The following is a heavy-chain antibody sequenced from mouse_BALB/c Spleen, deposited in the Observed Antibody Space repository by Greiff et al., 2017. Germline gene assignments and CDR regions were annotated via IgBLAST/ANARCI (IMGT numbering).Heavy chain of an antibody. V-gene: IGHV1S81*02. J-gene: IGHJ4*01. Sequence: QVQLKQPGAELVKPGASVKLSCKASGYTFTSYWMHWVKQRPGQGLEWIGEINPSNGRTNYNEKFKSKATLTVDKSSSTAYMQLSSLTSEDSAVYYCASAYYGNYDYAMDYWGQGTSVTVSS. CDR3: ASAYYGNYDYAMDY. D-gene: IGHD2-10*01. CDR1: GYTFTSYW. CDR2: INPSNGRT.